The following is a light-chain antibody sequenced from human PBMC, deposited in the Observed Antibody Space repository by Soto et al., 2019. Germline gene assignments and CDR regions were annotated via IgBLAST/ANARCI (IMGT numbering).Light chain of an antibody. CDR3: SSYTGSITIG. Sequence: SVLTQPASVSGSPGQPITISCTGTSSDIGGYNYVSWYQQQPGKAPKLLIYDVTYRPSWVSNRFSGSKSGNTASLTISGLQAEDEADYYCSSYTGSITIGFGTGTKVTVL. J-gene: IGLJ1*01. CDR1: SSDIGGYNY. V-gene: IGLV2-14*01. CDR2: DVT.